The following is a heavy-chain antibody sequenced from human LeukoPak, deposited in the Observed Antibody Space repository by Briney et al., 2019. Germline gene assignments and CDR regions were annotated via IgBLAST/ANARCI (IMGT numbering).Heavy chain of an antibody. Sequence: PGGSLRLSCAASGFIVSTSNMNWVRQAPGKGLEWVSFMSSSSRTIYYADSVKGRVSLSRDNAKNTLYLQMNSLRDEDTAIYYCAIFGLGSGSRDYWGQGTLVTVSS. CDR3: AIFGLGSGSRDY. V-gene: IGHV3-48*02. D-gene: IGHD3-10*01. CDR1: GFIVSTSN. CDR2: MSSSSRTI. J-gene: IGHJ4*02.